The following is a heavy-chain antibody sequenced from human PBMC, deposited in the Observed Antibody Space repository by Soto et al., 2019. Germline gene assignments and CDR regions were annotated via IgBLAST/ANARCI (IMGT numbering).Heavy chain of an antibody. V-gene: IGHV3-53*01. Sequence: EVQLVESGGNLIQPGGSLRLSCAASGFTVNSNYMGWVRQAPGKGLEFVSLIYSSIIHYADSVKGRFTISTDNSNNTLYLQMNSLTAEDTAVYYCARAKRGGFDYWGQGTLVTVSS. J-gene: IGHJ4*02. CDR3: ARAKRGGFDY. D-gene: IGHD3-16*01. CDR2: IYSSII. CDR1: GFTVNSNY.